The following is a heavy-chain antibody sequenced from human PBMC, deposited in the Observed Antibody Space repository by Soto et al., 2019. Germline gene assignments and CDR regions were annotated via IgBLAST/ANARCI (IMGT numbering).Heavy chain of an antibody. CDR3: STRAYDTNGYYRFDP. J-gene: IGHJ5*01. CDR2: INHSGRV. D-gene: IGHD3-22*01. Sequence: LSLTCAVYGGSFSGHSWTWIRQSPGKGLEWIGDINHSGRVNYSPSLKSRVTISLDTSKNQFSLTLSAVTAADTAMYYCSTRAYDTNGYYRFDPWGQGTLVTVYS. CDR1: GGSFSGHS. V-gene: IGHV4-34*01.